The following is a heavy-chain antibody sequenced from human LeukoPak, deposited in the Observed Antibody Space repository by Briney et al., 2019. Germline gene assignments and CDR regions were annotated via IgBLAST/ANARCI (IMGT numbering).Heavy chain of an antibody. CDR2: IYYSGST. D-gene: IGHD4-17*01. V-gene: IGHV4-59*01. CDR1: GGSISSYY. J-gene: IGHJ5*02. CDR3: ARDYGNNWFDP. Sequence: SETLSLTCTVSGGSISSYYWSWIRQPPGKGLEWVGYIYYSGSTNYNPSLKSRVKISVDTSKNQFSLKLSSVTAADTAVYYCARDYGNNWFDPWGQGTLVTVSA.